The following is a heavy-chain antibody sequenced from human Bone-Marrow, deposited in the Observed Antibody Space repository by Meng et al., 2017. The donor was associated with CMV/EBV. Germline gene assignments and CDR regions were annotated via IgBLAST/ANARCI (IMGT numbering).Heavy chain of an antibody. CDR2: MNPNSGNT. CDR3: ARDFGSGWYYFDY. V-gene: IGHV1-8*02. Sequence: ASVKVSCKASGYTFTSYDINWVRQATGQGLEWMGWMNPNSGNTGYAQKFQGRVTMTRDTSISTAYMELSRLRSDDTAVYYCARDFGSGWYYFDYWGQGTLVTVSS. J-gene: IGHJ4*02. CDR1: GYTFTSYD. D-gene: IGHD6-19*01.